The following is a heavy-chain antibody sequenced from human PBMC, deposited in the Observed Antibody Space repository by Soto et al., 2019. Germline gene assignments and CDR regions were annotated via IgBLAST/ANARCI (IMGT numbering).Heavy chain of an antibody. J-gene: IGHJ4*02. Sequence: QLQLQESGPGLVKPSETLSLTCSVSRDSVTNTTYYWGWIRQSPGKGLEWIGSIYSSGSTYYNPSLTRRLTRSVDTSRKDYSLRLTSVTAADTAIYYCARQRSSVWIGRGYFYFWGQGDLVTVS. V-gene: IGHV4-39*01. CDR3: ARQRSSVWIGRGYFYF. CDR2: IYSSGST. D-gene: IGHD6-19*01. CDR1: RDSVTNTTYY.